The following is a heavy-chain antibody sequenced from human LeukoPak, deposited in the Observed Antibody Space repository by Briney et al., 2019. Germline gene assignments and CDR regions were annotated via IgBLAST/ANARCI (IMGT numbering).Heavy chain of an antibody. CDR1: GYTFTSYD. CDR3: ARGGGGLAAHPKEYYYYYMDV. V-gene: IGHV1-8*01. D-gene: IGHD6-6*01. J-gene: IGHJ6*03. Sequence: ASVKVSCKASGYTFTSYDINWVRQATGQGLEWMGWMNPNSGNTGYAQKFQGRVTMTRNTSISTAYMELSSLRSEDTAVYYCARGGGGLAAHPKEYYYYYMDVWGKGTTVTVSS. CDR2: MNPNSGNT.